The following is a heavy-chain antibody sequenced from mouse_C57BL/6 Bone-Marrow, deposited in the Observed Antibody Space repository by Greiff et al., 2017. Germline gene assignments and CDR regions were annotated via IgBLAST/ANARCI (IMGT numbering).Heavy chain of an antibody. Sequence: EVQLQQSGPGLVQPSQSLSLTCSVTGYSITSGYYWNWIRQFPGNKLEWMGYISYDGSNNYNPSLKNRISITRDTSKNQFFLKLNSVTTEDTATYYCATLLLLRFAYWGQGTLVTVSA. D-gene: IGHD2-3*01. CDR3: ATLLLLRFAY. V-gene: IGHV3-6*01. CDR1: GYSITSGYY. J-gene: IGHJ3*01. CDR2: ISYDGSN.